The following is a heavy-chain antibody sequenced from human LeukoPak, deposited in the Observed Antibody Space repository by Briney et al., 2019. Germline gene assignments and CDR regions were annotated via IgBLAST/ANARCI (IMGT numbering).Heavy chain of an antibody. CDR2: INPSSGRA. V-gene: IGHV1-2*02. J-gene: IGHJ5*02. Sequence: ASVKVSCKASGYNFFGNYIHWVRQALGQGPEWMGWINPSSGRATYAQKFVGRVTLTRDTSISTAYMELSRLRSDDTAVYYCARGPITGTTGVLAKFNWFDPWGQGTLVTVSS. CDR3: ARGPITGTTGVLAKFNWFDP. CDR1: GYNFFGNY. D-gene: IGHD1-7*01.